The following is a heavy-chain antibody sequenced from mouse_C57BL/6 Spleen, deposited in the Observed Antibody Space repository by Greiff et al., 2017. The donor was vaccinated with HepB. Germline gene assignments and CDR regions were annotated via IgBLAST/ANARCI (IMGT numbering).Heavy chain of an antibody. CDR2: IYPGDGDT. CDR1: GYAFSSYW. D-gene: IGHD4-1*01. CDR3: ARRGVGRYFDY. Sequence: VQLQQSGAELVKPGASVKISCKASGYAFSSYWMNWVKQRPGKGLEWIGQIYPGDGDTNYNGKFKGKATLTADKSSSTAYMQLSSLTSEDSAVYFCARRGVGRYFDYWGQGTTLTVSS. V-gene: IGHV1-80*01. J-gene: IGHJ2*01.